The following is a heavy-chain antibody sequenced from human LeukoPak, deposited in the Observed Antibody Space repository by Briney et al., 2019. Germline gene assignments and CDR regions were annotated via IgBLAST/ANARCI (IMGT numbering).Heavy chain of an antibody. CDR1: GFTFSNYA. CDR3: AKAAGFLDY. J-gene: IGHJ4*02. Sequence: GGSLSLSCVASGFTFSNYAMIWVRQAPGKGMEWVSSISGTGSDTYSPDSVKGRFTFSRDNSKNTVYLQINSLRAEDTAIYYCAKAAGFLDYWGQGTLVTVSS. V-gene: IGHV3-23*01. CDR2: ISGTGSDT. D-gene: IGHD6-13*01.